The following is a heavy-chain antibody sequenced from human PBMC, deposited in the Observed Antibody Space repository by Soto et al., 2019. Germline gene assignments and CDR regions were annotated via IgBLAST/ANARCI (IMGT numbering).Heavy chain of an antibody. D-gene: IGHD2-2*01. V-gene: IGHV3-7*01. CDR2: IKQDGSEK. CDR1: GFTFSSYW. CDR3: ARGMDCSSTSCWYYYYYGMDV. Sequence: GSLRLSCAASGFTFSSYWMSWVRQAPGKGLEWVANIKQDGSEKYYVDSVKGRFTISRDNAKNSLYLQMNSLRAEDTAVYYCARGMDCSSTSCWYYYYYGMDVWGQGTTVTVSS. J-gene: IGHJ6*02.